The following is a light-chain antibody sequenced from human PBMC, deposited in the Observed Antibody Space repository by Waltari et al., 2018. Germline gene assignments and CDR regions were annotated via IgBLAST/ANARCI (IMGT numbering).Light chain of an antibody. CDR2: DAS. CDR3: QQSHFPTWT. J-gene: IGKJ1*01. Sequence: EITQSPSSLSASVGDRVTIPSRPRQYISNKLNCYQHKPGKAPKVLIYDASTLQSGVPSRFSGSGSGTDFTLTIRNLQLEDSATYYCQQSHFPTWTFGQGTKVEIK. CDR1: QYISNK. V-gene: IGKV1-39*01.